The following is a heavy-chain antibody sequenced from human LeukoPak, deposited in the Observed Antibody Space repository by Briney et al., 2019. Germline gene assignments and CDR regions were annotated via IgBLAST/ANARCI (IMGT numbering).Heavy chain of an antibody. CDR3: AREVGTTRWFDP. Sequence: SETLSLTCNVSGSSISNYYWTWIRQPAGKGLEWIGRIHTSGNTNYNPSLNSRVTMLVDTSKNQFSLRFNSVTAADTAVYYCAREVGTTRWFDPWGQGTLVTVSS. CDR2: IHTSGNT. CDR1: GSSISNYY. V-gene: IGHV4-4*07. D-gene: IGHD1/OR15-1a*01. J-gene: IGHJ5*02.